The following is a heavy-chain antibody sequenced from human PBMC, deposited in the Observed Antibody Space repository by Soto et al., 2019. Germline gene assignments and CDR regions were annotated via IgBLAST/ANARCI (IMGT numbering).Heavy chain of an antibody. D-gene: IGHD3-10*01. Sequence: GASVKVSCKASGYTFTGYYMHWVRQAPGQGLEWMGWINPNSGGTNYAQKFQGWVTMTRDTSISTAYMELSRLRSDDTAVYYCARSGSYYFGSYGMAVWGQGTTVTVSS. V-gene: IGHV1-2*04. CDR3: ARSGSYYFGSYGMAV. J-gene: IGHJ6*02. CDR1: GYTFTGYY. CDR2: INPNSGGT.